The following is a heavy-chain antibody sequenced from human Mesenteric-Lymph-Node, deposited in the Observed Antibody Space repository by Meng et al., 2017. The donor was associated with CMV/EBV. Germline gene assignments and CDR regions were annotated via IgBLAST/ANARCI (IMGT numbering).Heavy chain of an antibody. CDR3: AIIRWAAGGTGEFDY. J-gene: IGHJ4*02. V-gene: IGHV4-61*01. D-gene: IGHD6-13*01. CDR2: IYYSGST. CDR1: GGSVSSGSYY. Sequence: SETLSLTCTVSGGSVSSGSYYWSWIRQPPGKGLEWIGYIYYSGSTNYNPSLKSRVTISVDTSKNQFSLKLSSVTAADTAVYYCAIIRWAAGGTGEFDYWGQGILVTVSS.